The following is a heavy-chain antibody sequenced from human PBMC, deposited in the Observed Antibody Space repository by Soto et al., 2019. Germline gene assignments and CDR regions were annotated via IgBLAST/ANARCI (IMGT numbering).Heavy chain of an antibody. D-gene: IGHD3-10*01. J-gene: IGHJ4*02. CDR2: ISGSGGST. CDR3: AKDWYYYGSGSYYNSN. Sequence: PGGSLRLSCAASGFTFSSYAMSWVRQAPGKGLEWVSAISGSGGSTYYADSVKGRFTISRDNSKNTLYLQMNSLRAEDTAVYYCAKDWYYYGSGSYYNSNWGQGTLVTVSS. V-gene: IGHV3-23*01. CDR1: GFTFSSYA.